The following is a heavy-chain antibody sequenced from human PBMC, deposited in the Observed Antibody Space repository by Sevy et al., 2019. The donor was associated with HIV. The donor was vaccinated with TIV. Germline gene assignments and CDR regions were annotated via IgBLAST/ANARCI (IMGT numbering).Heavy chain of an antibody. D-gene: IGHD2-2*01. V-gene: IGHV3-23*01. CDR1: GFAFSGYW. Sequence: GGSLRLSCAASGFAFSGYWMHWVRQAPGKGLEWVSAISGSGGSTYYADSVKGRFTISRDNSKNTLYLQMNSLRAEDTAVYYCAKDSSTSDYWGQGTLVTVSS. CDR3: AKDSSTSDY. J-gene: IGHJ4*02. CDR2: ISGSGGST.